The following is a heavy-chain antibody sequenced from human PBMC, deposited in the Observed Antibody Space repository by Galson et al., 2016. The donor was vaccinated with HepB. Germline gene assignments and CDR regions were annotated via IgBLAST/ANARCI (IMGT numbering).Heavy chain of an antibody. V-gene: IGHV3-64D*08. CDR2: IYSNGDST. J-gene: IGHJ6*02. CDR3: VKGGSSSVYYYYGMDV. Sequence: SLRLSCAASGFTFRHHAMLWVRQAPGKTLEYVSGIYSNGDSTYYADSVKGSFHISRDNPKNTLYLQMSSLRVEDTAVYYCVKGGSSSVYYYYGMDVWGQGTTVTVSS. D-gene: IGHD6-13*01. CDR1: GFTFRHHA.